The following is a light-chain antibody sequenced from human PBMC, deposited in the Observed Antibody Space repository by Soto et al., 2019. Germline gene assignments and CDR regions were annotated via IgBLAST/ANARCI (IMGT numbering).Light chain of an antibody. Sequence: ETVLTQSPGTLSLSPGERATLSCRASQSVSSSYLAWYQQKPGQAPRLLIDGASSRATGIPDRFSGSGSGTDFTLTISRLEPEDFAVYYCQQYGSSLTWTFGQGTKVDI. CDR1: QSVSSSY. CDR3: QQYGSSLTWT. CDR2: GAS. V-gene: IGKV3-20*01. J-gene: IGKJ1*01.